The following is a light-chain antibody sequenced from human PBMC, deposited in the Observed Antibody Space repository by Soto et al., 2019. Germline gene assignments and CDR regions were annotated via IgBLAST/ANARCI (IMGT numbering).Light chain of an antibody. CDR3: SSYTAINTVT. V-gene: IGLV2-14*01. Sequence: QSVLTQPASVSVSPRQSITISCTGTSSDVGGYNYVSWYQPHPGKGPKLMIYEVTNRPSGVSFRFSGSKSGNTASLTISGLQAEDEADYYCSSYTAINTVTFGGGTKVTVL. CDR1: SSDVGGYNY. CDR2: EVT. J-gene: IGLJ2*01.